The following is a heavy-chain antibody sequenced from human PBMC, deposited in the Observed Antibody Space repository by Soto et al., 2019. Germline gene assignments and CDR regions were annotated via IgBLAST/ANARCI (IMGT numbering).Heavy chain of an antibody. D-gene: IGHD3-10*01. J-gene: IGHJ6*02. CDR2: ISYDGSNK. CDR1: GFTFSSYG. Sequence: QVQLVESGGGVVQPGRSLRLSCAASGFTFSSYGMHWVRQAPGKGLEWVAVISYDGSNKYYADSVKGRFTISRDNSKNTLYLQMNRLRAEDTAVYYCAKDHVLLWFGDSKYYYYGMDVWGQGNTVTVSS. CDR3: AKDHVLLWFGDSKYYYYGMDV. V-gene: IGHV3-30*18.